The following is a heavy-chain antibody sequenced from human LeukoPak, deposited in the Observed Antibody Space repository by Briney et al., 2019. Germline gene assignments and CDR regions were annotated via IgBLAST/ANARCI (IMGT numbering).Heavy chain of an antibody. CDR3: AGAPNPTFFDY. CDR1: GGSVSSDSYY. J-gene: IGHJ4*02. Sequence: SETLSLTCTVSGGSVSSDSYYWSWIRQPPGKGLEWIGHISYSGTTNYNPSLKSRAIISIDISQNQFSLKLSSVTAADTAVYYCAGAPNPTFFDYWGQGPLATVSS. CDR2: ISYSGTT. V-gene: IGHV4-61*01.